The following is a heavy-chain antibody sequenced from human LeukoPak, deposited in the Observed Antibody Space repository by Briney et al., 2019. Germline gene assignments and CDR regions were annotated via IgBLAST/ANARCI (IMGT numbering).Heavy chain of an antibody. CDR3: ARLAYDFWSGYYYDWFDP. J-gene: IGHJ5*02. D-gene: IGHD3-3*01. CDR1: GGSFSGYY. Sequence: SETLSLTCAVYGGSFSGYYWSWIRQPPGKGLEWIGEINHSGSTNYNPSLKSRVTISVDTSKNQFSLKLSSVTAADTAVYYCARLAYDFWSGYYYDWFDPWGQGTLVTVSS. CDR2: INHSGST. V-gene: IGHV4-34*01.